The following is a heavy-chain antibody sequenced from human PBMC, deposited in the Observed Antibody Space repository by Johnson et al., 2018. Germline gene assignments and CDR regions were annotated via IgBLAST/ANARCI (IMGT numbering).Heavy chain of an antibody. CDR2: IKQDGSEK. Sequence: EVQLVESGGGLVQPGGSLRLSCAASGFSFSTYWMSWVRQAPGKGLEWVANIKQDGSEKNYVDSVKGRFTISRDNAKSSLYLQMNSLRAEDTAVYYCARDGDYNYGMDVWGQGTTVTVSS. CDR3: ARDGDYNYGMDV. D-gene: IGHD4-17*01. V-gene: IGHV3-7*01. CDR1: GFSFSTYW. J-gene: IGHJ6*02.